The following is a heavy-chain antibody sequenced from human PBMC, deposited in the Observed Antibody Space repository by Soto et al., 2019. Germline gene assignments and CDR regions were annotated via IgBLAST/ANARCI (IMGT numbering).Heavy chain of an antibody. J-gene: IGHJ4*02. Sequence: PGESLKISCKGSGYSFTSYWIGWVRQMPGKGLEWMGVIYPGDSDTRYSPSFQGQVTISADKSITTAYLQWCSLKAADTAMYYCATSGESSGWYGRTSFRYDYWRQGTLVTVSS. V-gene: IGHV5-51*01. CDR1: GYSFTSYW. CDR2: IYPGDSDT. CDR3: ATSGESSGWYGRTSFRYDY. D-gene: IGHD6-19*01.